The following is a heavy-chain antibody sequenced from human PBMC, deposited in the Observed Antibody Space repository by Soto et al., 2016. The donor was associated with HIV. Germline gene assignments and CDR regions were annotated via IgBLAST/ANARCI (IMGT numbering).Heavy chain of an antibody. CDR3: AADAYGYCGGSSCYPNWFDS. CDR2: IVVGSGKT. J-gene: IGHJ5*01. CDR1: GFTFSESG. V-gene: IGHV1-58*02. Sequence: QLVQSGPEVKKPGTSVKVSCKASGFTFSESGMLWVRQARGQSLEWIGWIVVGSGKTKYAQKFEERVTISRDMSTNTAYMELTSLRPEDTAVYYCAADAYGYCGGSSCYPNWFDSWGPGTLVIVSA. D-gene: IGHD2-15*01.